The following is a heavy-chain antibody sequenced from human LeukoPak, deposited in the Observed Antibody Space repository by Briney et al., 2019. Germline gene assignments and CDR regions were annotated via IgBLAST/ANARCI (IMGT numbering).Heavy chain of an antibody. V-gene: IGHV4-34*01. J-gene: IGHJ4*02. Sequence: PSETLSLTCAVYGRSFSGYYWSWIRQPPGQGLEWIGEINHSGSTNYNPSLKSRVSISVDSSKNQFSLKVSSVTAADTAVYYCARGSDTAAGLYWGQGTLVTVSS. CDR2: INHSGST. D-gene: IGHD6-13*01. CDR3: ARGSDTAAGLY. CDR1: GRSFSGYY.